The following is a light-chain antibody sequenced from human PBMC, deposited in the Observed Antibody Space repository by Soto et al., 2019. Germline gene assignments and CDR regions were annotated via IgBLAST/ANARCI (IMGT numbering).Light chain of an antibody. CDR1: QSVSRY. Sequence: NVFPKSPATVSLSTAKSATLSCRGSQSVSRYLAWYQQKPGQPPRLLIYDASNRATGIPARFSGSGSGTDFTLTIIRLEAEEVAVYYCQQRSNWRTLTVGGGTKVDIK. J-gene: IGKJ4*01. CDR3: QQRSNWRTLT. CDR2: DAS. V-gene: IGKV3-11*01.